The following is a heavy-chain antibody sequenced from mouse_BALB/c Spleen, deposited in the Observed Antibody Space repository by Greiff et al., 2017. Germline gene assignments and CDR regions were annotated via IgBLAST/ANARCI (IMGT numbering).Heavy chain of an antibody. CDR1: GFTFSSYG. CDR3: AREEYGNYDY. V-gene: IGHV5-6-3*01. Sequence: EVQVVESGGGLVQPGGSLKLSCAASGFTFSSYGMSWVRQTPDKRLELVATINSNGGSTYYPDSVKGRFTISRDNAKNTLYLQMSSLKSEDTAMYYCAREEYGNYDYWGQGTTLTVSS. J-gene: IGHJ2*01. CDR2: INSNGGST. D-gene: IGHD2-10*02.